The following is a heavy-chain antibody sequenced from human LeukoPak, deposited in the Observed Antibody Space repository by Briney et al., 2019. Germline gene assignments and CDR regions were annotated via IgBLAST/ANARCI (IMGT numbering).Heavy chain of an antibody. V-gene: IGHV3-7*01. CDR3: ARVGTWELQRVFDF. Sequence: GGSLRLSCATFWMTWVRQVPGKGLEWVANINREGNEKYYVDSVKGRFTISRGNAKNSVDLQMDSLRVEDTAVYYCARVGTWELQRVFDFWGQGTLVTVSS. CDR2: INREGNEK. D-gene: IGHD1-26*01. J-gene: IGHJ4*02. CDR1: W.